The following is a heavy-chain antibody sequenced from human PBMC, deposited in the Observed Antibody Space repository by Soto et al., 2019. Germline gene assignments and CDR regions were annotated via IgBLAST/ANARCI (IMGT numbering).Heavy chain of an antibody. D-gene: IGHD6-13*01. CDR1: GFTFSSYA. CDR3: AKVRAYSSSWYWHLYFDY. V-gene: IGHV3-23*01. CDR2: ISGSGGST. J-gene: IGHJ4*02. Sequence: AGGSLRLSCAASGFTFSSYAMSWVRQAPGKGLEWVSAISGSGGSTYYADSVKGRFTISRDNSKNTLYLQMNSLRAEDTAVYYCAKVRAYSSSWYWHLYFDYWGQGTLVTVSS.